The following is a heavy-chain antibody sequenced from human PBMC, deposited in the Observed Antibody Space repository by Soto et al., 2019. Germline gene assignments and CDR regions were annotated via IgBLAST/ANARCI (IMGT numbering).Heavy chain of an antibody. CDR1: GGTFSSYS. CDR2: IIPIFGTA. CDR3: ARELYYDSSGYYDYFDY. Sequence: SVKVSCKASGGTFSSYSISWVRQAPGQGLEWMGGIIPIFGTANYAQKFQGRVTITADEATSTAYIELSSLRSEYTAVYYCARELYYDSSGYYDYFDYWGQGTLVTVSS. J-gene: IGHJ4*02. V-gene: IGHV1-69*13. D-gene: IGHD3-22*01.